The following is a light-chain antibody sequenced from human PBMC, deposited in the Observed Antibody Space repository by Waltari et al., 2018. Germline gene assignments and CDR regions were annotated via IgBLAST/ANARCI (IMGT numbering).Light chain of an antibody. Sequence: QSVLTHPPSVSGAPGQRVTISCTGSSSNFGAGYDVHWYQQLPGTAPKVLIYENINRPSGVPDRFSGSKSGTSASLAITGLQAEDEADYYCQSYDTGLKGYVFGTGTKVTVL. CDR2: ENI. CDR1: SSNFGAGYD. CDR3: QSYDTGLKGYV. V-gene: IGLV1-40*01. J-gene: IGLJ1*01.